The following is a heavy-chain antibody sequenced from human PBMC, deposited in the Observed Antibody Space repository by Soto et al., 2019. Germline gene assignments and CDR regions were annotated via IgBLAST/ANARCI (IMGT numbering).Heavy chain of an antibody. J-gene: IGHJ5*02. CDR1: GGSISSYY. D-gene: IGHD3-16*01. Sequence: QVQLQESGPGLVKPSETLSLTCTVSGGSISSYYWSWIRQPPGKGLEWIGYIYYSGSTNYNPSLXRRVTISVDTXXNXFXXKLSSVTAADTAVDYCARHFGVSTRFSRPFNWFDPWGQGTLVTVSS. V-gene: IGHV4-59*08. CDR3: ARHFGVSTRFSRPFNWFDP. CDR2: IYYSGST.